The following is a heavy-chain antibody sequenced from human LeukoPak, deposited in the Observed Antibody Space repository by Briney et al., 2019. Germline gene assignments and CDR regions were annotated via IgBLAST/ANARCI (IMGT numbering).Heavy chain of an antibody. J-gene: IGHJ6*02. Sequence: LTGGSLRLSCAASGFSCSIYWMSWVRQAPGKGLEWVASLKQDGSEKYYVDSVKGRFTISRDSAKNSLSLQMNSLRAEDTAVYYCARWVSGWDVWGQGTTVTVSS. CDR1: GFSCSIYW. V-gene: IGHV3-7*05. CDR3: ARWVSGWDV. CDR2: LKQDGSEK.